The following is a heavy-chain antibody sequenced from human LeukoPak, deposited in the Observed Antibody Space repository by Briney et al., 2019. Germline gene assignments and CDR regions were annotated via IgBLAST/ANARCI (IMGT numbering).Heavy chain of an antibody. CDR2: INSDGSST. V-gene: IGHV3-74*01. Sequence: GGSLRLSCAASGFTLSSYWMHWVRQAPGRGLVWVSRINSDGSSTSYADSVKGRFTISRANAKNTLYLQMNSLRAEDTAVYYCARATGYSYGPHYYYYYMDVWGKGTTVTVSS. D-gene: IGHD5-18*01. CDR1: GFTLSSYW. CDR3: ARATGYSYGPHYYYYYMDV. J-gene: IGHJ6*03.